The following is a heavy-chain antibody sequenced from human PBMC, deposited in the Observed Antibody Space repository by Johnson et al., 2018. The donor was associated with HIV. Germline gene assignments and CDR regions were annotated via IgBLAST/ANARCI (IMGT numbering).Heavy chain of an antibody. CDR2: IRYDGSYK. J-gene: IGHJ3*02. V-gene: IGHV3-30*02. Sequence: QVQLVESGGGVVQPGGSLRLSCAASGFTFSTYGMYWVRQAPGKGLEWVAFIRYDGSYKYYGDSVKGRFTISRDNSKNTLYLQMNSLRAEDTAVYYCAIIPPGGAGKGADAFDIWGQGTMVTVSS. CDR1: GFTFSTYG. D-gene: IGHD1-26*01. CDR3: AIIPPGGAGKGADAFDI.